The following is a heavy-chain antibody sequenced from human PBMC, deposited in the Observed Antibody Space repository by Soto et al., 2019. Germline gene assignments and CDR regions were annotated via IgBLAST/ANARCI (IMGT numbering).Heavy chain of an antibody. V-gene: IGHV4-30-4*01. CDR1: GGSISSGDYY. D-gene: IGHD4-17*01. CDR3: ARADDQLLNTVTLHSYFAY. J-gene: IGHJ4*02. Sequence: QVQLQESGPGLVKPSQTLSLTCTVSGGSISSGDYYWSWIRQPPGKGLEWIGYIYYSGSTYYNPSLKSRVTISVDTSKNQFSLKLSSLTAADTAVYYCARADDQLLNTVTLHSYFAYWGQGTLVTVSS. CDR2: IYYSGST.